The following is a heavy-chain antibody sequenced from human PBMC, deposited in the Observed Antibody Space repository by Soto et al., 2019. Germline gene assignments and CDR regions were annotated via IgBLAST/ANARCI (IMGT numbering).Heavy chain of an antibody. Sequence: ASVKVSCKASGYTFTSYDINWVRQATGQGLEWMGWMNPNSGNTGYAQKFQGRVTMTRNTSISTAYMELSSLRSEDTAVYYCARDEYYYDSSGYYYPIFDYWGQGTLVTVSS. V-gene: IGHV1-8*01. CDR1: GYTFTSYD. CDR3: ARDEYYYDSSGYYYPIFDY. CDR2: MNPNSGNT. D-gene: IGHD3-22*01. J-gene: IGHJ4*02.